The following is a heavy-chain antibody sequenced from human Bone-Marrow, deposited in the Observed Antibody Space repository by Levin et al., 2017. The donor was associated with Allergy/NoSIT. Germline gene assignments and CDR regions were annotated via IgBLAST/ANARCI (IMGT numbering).Heavy chain of an antibody. Sequence: LSLTCAASGFPFSSYSMNWVRQAPGKGLEWVSFASSDSAAIYYADSVKGRFTIYRDNARNSLYLQMNSLRAEDTAVYFCARMKEQLTYFFGMDVWGQGTAVTVSS. J-gene: IGHJ6*02. V-gene: IGHV3-48*01. CDR3: ARMKEQLTYFFGMDV. CDR1: GFPFSSYS. D-gene: IGHD6-13*01. CDR2: ASSDSAAI.